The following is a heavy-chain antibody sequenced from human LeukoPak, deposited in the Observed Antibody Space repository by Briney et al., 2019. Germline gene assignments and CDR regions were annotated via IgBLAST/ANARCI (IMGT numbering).Heavy chain of an antibody. Sequence: APVKVSCKASGYTFTGYYMHWVRQAPGQGLEWMGWINPNSGGTNYAQKFQGRVTMTRDTSISTAYMELSRLRSDDTAVYYCARVIARRGIALAGTSGECRTYHWFDPWGQGTLVTVSS. V-gene: IGHV1-2*02. D-gene: IGHD6-19*01. CDR1: GYTFTGYY. CDR3: ARVIARRGIALAGTSGECRTYHWFDP. CDR2: INPNSGGT. J-gene: IGHJ5*02.